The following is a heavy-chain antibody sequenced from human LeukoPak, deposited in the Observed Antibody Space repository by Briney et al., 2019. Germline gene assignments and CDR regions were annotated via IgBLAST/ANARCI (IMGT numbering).Heavy chain of an antibody. J-gene: IGHJ4*02. CDR2: IKSKTDGGTT. V-gene: IGHV3-15*01. CDR3: ITRAN. CDR1: GSPLSNAW. Sequence: GGSLRLSCTASGSPLSNAWMNWVRQAPGKGLEWVGRIKSKTDGGTTDYAAPVKGRFTISRDDSENTVYLQMSSLQIEDTAVYYCITRANWGQGTLVTVSS.